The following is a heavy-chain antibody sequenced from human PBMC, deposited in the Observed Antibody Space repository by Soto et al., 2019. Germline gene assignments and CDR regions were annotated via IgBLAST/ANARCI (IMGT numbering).Heavy chain of an antibody. CDR2: INPNSGAT. Sequence: QVPLVQSGAEVRRPGASVKVSCKASGYTFTGHYIHWVRQAPGQGPEWMGWINPNSGATKFVQKFQVWVTLTRDTSSSTAYMALTRLAADDTAVYFCARAGNGFCNNEGCPHYTGMDVWGQGTTVIVS. CDR1: GYTFTGHY. D-gene: IGHD2-2*02. V-gene: IGHV1-2*04. CDR3: ARAGNGFCNNEGCPHYTGMDV. J-gene: IGHJ6*02.